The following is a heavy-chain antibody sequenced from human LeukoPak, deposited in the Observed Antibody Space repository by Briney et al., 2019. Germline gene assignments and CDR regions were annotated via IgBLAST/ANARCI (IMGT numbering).Heavy chain of an antibody. CDR1: GYTFTSYY. CDR3: ATDRLQPGESSYNWFDP. D-gene: IGHD3-10*01. J-gene: IGHJ5*02. CDR2: INPSGDNT. V-gene: IGHV1-46*01. Sequence: GASVKVSCKASGYTFTSYYMYWVRQAPGQGLEWMGIINPSGDNTNYAQKFQGRVTMTRDMSTTTVYMELSSLRSEDTAVYYCATDRLQPGESSYNWFDPWGQGTLVTVSS.